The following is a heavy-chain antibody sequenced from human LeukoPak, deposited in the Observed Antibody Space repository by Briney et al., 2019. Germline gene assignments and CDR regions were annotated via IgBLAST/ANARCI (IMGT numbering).Heavy chain of an antibody. CDR3: ARPAGSTIFGLKD. CDR2: IYYSGST. V-gene: IGHV4-59*08. CDR1: GGSISSYY. Sequence: SETLSLTCTVSGGSISSYYWSWIRQPPGKGLEWIGYIYYSGSTNYNPSLKSRVTISVDTSKNQFSLKLSSVTAADTAVYYCARPAGSTIFGLKDWGQGTLVTVSS. J-gene: IGHJ4*02. D-gene: IGHD3-3*01.